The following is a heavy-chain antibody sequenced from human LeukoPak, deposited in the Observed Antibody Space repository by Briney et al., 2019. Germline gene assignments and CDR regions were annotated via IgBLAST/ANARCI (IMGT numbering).Heavy chain of an antibody. D-gene: IGHD1-26*01. Sequence: SETLSLTCAVYGGSFSGYYWSWIRQPPGKGLEWIGEINHSGSTNYNPSLKSRVTISVDTSKNQFSLKLSSVTAADTAVYYCARVVGTVIVGATLDAFEIWGQGTMVTVSS. CDR3: ARVVGTVIVGATLDAFEI. CDR2: INHSGST. V-gene: IGHV4-34*01. J-gene: IGHJ3*02. CDR1: GGSFSGYY.